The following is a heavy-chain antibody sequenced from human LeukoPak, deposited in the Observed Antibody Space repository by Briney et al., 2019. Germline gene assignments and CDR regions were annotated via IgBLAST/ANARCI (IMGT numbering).Heavy chain of an antibody. Sequence: ASVRVSCKASGYTFTSYAMHWVRQAPGHRLEWMGWINAGNGNTKYSQNFQGRVTITRDTSASTAYMELSSLRSEDTAVYYCARVRGTTGTTNNWFDPWGQGTLVIVSS. V-gene: IGHV1-3*01. CDR2: INAGNGNT. D-gene: IGHD1-1*01. CDR3: ARVRGTTGTTNNWFDP. CDR1: GYTFTSYA. J-gene: IGHJ5*02.